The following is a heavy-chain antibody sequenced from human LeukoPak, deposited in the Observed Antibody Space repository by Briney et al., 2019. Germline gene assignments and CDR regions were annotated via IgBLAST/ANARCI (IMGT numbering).Heavy chain of an antibody. J-gene: IGHJ5*02. CDR1: GFTFTSYY. Sequence: ASVKVSCKASGFTFTSYYMHWVRQAPGQGLEWMGIINPSGHTTNYAQKFQGRVTMTRDTPTSTAYMELSSLRSDDTAVYYCARDNSIAERGWWFDPWGQGTLVTVSS. D-gene: IGHD4-23*01. CDR2: INPSGHTT. CDR3: ARDNSIAERGWWFDP. V-gene: IGHV1-46*01.